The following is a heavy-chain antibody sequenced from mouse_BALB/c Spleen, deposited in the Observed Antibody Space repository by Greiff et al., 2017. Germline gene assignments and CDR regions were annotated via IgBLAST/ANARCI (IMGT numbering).Heavy chain of an antibody. Sequence: EVQVVESGAELVKPGASVKLSCTASGFNIKDTYMHWVKQRPEQGLEWIGRIDPANGNTKYDPKFQGKATITADTSSNTAYLQLSSLTSEDTAVYYCARPSYGYGRAMDYWGQGTSVTVSS. CDR3: ARPSYGYGRAMDY. J-gene: IGHJ4*01. V-gene: IGHV14-3*02. CDR1: GFNIKDTY. CDR2: IDPANGNT. D-gene: IGHD2-9*01.